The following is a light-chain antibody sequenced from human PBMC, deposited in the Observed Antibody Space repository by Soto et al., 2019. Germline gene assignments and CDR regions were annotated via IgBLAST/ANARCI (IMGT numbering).Light chain of an antibody. J-gene: IGKJ3*01. CDR2: GAS. V-gene: IGKV3-20*01. CDR1: QSVSSSY. Sequence: EIVLTQSPGTLSLSPGERATLSCRASQSVSSSYLAWYQQKPGQAPRLLIYGASSRATGIPDRFSGSGSGTDFTLTISRLEPEDFAVYYWQQYGSSVTFGPGTKVDIK. CDR3: QQYGSSVT.